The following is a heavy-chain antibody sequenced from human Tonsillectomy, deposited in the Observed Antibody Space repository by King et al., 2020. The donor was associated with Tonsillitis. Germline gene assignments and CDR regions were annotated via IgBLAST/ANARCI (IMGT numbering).Heavy chain of an antibody. CDR1: GFXFSSYW. J-gene: IGHJ1*01. V-gene: IGHV3-7*01. Sequence: VQLVXXXGGLVQPGGSLXLSCAASGFXFSSYWMXWVRQAPGKGLEWVANIKQDGSEKYYVDSVKGRFTISRDNAKNSLYLQMNSLRADDTAVYFCARXXXSSWXAEYFXHWGXGTLVTVS. CDR2: IKQDGSEK. D-gene: IGHD6-13*01. CDR3: ARXXXSSWXAEYFXH.